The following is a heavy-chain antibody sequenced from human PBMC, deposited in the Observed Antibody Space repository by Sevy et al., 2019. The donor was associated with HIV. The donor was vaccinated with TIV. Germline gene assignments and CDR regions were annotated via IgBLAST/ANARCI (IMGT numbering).Heavy chain of an antibody. CDR3: AKTVKYDSSGPFDY. V-gene: IGHV1-2*02. CDR2: INPNSDGT. CDR1: GYSFTGYY. J-gene: IGHJ4*02. D-gene: IGHD3-22*01. Sequence: ASEKVSCKASGYSFTGYYIHWVRQAPGQGLEWMGWINPNSDGTNYAQKFQGRVTMTRDTSISTAYMELSSLRSDDTAVFYCAKTVKYDSSGPFDYWGQGTLVTVSS.